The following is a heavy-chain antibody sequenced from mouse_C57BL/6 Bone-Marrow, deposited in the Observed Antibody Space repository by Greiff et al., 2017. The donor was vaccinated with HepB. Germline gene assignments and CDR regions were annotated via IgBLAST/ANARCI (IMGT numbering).Heavy chain of an antibody. D-gene: IGHD1-1*01. J-gene: IGHJ3*01. CDR3: ARDHYYGSSYWFAY. CDR1: GYTFTDYY. CDR2: INPNNGGT. V-gene: IGHV1-26*01. Sequence: VQLQQSGPELVKPGASVKISCKASGYTFTDYYMNWVKQSHGKSLEWIGDINPNNGGTSYNQKFKGKATLTVDKSSSTAYMELRSLTSEDSAVYYCARDHYYGSSYWFAYWGQGTLVTVSA.